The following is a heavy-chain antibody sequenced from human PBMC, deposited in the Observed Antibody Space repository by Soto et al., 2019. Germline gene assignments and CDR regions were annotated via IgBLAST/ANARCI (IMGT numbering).Heavy chain of an antibody. Sequence: GSLRLSCAASGFTFSSYWMSWVRQAPGKGLEWVANIKQDGSEKYYVDSVKGRFTISRDNAKNSLYLQMNSLRAEDTAVYYCARERGFYGDYYYYGMDVWGQGTTVTVSS. J-gene: IGHJ6*02. CDR2: IKQDGSEK. V-gene: IGHV3-7*01. CDR1: GFTFSSYW. CDR3: ARERGFYGDYYYYGMDV. D-gene: IGHD4-17*01.